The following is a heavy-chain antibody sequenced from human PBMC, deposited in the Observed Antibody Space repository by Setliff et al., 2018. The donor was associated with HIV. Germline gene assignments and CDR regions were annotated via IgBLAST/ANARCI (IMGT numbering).Heavy chain of an antibody. D-gene: IGHD2-21*01. Sequence: SETLSLTCAVSGYSITSVYYWGWIRQPPGKGLEWIGSSYHNGSNYYNPSLKSRVSILVAISKNQFSLKLRSGTAADTAVYFCAQMSISASVYFDYWGQGTLVTVSS. CDR3: AQMSISASVYFDY. CDR2: SYHNGSN. CDR1: GYSITSVYY. V-gene: IGHV4-38-2*01. J-gene: IGHJ4*02.